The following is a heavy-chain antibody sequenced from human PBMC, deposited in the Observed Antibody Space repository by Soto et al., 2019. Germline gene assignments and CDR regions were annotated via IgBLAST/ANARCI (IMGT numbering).Heavy chain of an antibody. CDR2: ISAYNGNT. CDR1: GYTFTSYG. J-gene: IGHJ6*02. CDR3: ARDITGYSSGWYGGYGMDV. D-gene: IGHD6-19*01. Sequence: QVQLVQSGAEVKKPGASVKVSCKASGYTFTSYGISWVRQAPGQGLEWMGWISAYNGNTNYAQKLQGRVTMTTDTSTSTAYMEMRRLRSDDTAVYYCARDITGYSSGWYGGYGMDVWGQGTTVTVSS. V-gene: IGHV1-18*01.